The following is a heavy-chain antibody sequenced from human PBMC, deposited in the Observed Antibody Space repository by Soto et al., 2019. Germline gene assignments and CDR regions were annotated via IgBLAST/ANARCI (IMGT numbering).Heavy chain of an antibody. J-gene: IGHJ3*02. V-gene: IGHV5-51*01. CDR2: IYPADSDT. CDR3: ARQSDFWSGYPQYAFDI. Sequence: PGESLKISCKGSGYSFTSYWIGWVRQMPGKGLEWMGIIYPADSDTRDSPSFQGQVTLPADKSINTAYLQWSSLKASDTAMYYCARQSDFWSGYPQYAFDIWGQGTMVTVSS. D-gene: IGHD3-3*01. CDR1: GYSFTSYW.